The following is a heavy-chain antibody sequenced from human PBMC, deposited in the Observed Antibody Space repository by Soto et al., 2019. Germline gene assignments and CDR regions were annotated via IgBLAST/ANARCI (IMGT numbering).Heavy chain of an antibody. J-gene: IGHJ6*02. CDR1: GYSFTSYW. CDR2: IYPGDSDT. Sequence: GESLKISCKGSGYSFTSYWIGWVRQMPGKGLERMGIIYPGDSDTRYSPSFQGQVTISADKSISTAYLQWSSLKASDTAMYYCASHSSIAARPTQYYYYGMDVWGQGTTVTVSS. D-gene: IGHD6-6*01. V-gene: IGHV5-51*01. CDR3: ASHSSIAARPTQYYYYGMDV.